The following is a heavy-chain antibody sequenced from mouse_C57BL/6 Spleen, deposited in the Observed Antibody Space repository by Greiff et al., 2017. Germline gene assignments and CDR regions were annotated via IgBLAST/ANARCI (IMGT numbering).Heavy chain of an antibody. D-gene: IGHD4-1*01. J-gene: IGHJ2*01. Sequence: VKLKESGPELVKPGASVKISCKASGYSFTSYYIHWVKQRPGQGLEWIGWIYPGSGNTKYNEKFKGKATLTADTSSSTAYMQLSSLTSEDSAVYYCARHWDVGGFDYWGQGTTLTVSS. CDR3: ARHWDVGGFDY. CDR2: IYPGSGNT. V-gene: IGHV1-66*01. CDR1: GYSFTSYY.